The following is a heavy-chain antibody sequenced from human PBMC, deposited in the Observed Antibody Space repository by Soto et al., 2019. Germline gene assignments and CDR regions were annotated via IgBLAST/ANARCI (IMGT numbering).Heavy chain of an antibody. D-gene: IGHD2-2*01. CDR1: GGSISSYY. V-gene: IGHV4-59*08. CDR3: ARHLGFCSTTSCLPRFDP. J-gene: IGHJ5*02. CDR2: IYYSGSI. Sequence: SETLSLTCTVSGGSISSYYWSWIRQSPGKGLEWIGYIYYSGSIKYNPSLKNRVTLSVDTSKNQFSLKLSSVTAADTAVYYCARHLGFCSTTSCLPRFDPWGQGTLVTVSS.